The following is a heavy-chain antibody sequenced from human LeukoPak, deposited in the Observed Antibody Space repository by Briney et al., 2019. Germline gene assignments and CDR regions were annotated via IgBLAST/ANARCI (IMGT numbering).Heavy chain of an antibody. CDR1: GGSINSHY. CDR2: IYYSCST. V-gene: IGHV4-59*11. CDR3: ARDGDSGGWFDS. D-gene: IGHD6-25*01. J-gene: IGHJ5*01. Sequence: SETLSLTCTVSGGSINSHYWSWIRQPPGKGLECIGYIYYSCSTKYNPSLNSRTTISLNTSKNQFFLKLTSVTAADTAVHYCARDGDSGGWFDSWGQGALVTVSS.